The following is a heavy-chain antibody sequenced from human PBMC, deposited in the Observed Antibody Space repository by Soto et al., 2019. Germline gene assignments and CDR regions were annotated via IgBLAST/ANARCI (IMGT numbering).Heavy chain of an antibody. CDR2: ISYDGSNK. CDR1: GFTFSSYA. J-gene: IGHJ4*02. V-gene: IGHV3-30-3*01. Sequence: QVQLVESGGGVVQPGRSLRLSCAASGFTFSSYAMHWVRQAPGKGLEWVAVISYDGSNKYYADSVKGRFTISRDNSKNTVYLQMNSLRAEDTAVYYCAREGLGPAATPWFDYWGQGTLVTVSS. D-gene: IGHD2-2*02. CDR3: AREGLGPAATPWFDY.